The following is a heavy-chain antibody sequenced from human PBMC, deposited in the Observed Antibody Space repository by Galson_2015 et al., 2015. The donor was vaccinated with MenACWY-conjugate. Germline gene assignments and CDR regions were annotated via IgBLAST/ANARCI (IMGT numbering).Heavy chain of an antibody. D-gene: IGHD2-15*01. CDR3: TRGSCSGGTCLTFDY. Sequence: SLRLSCAASGSTLSGSAMHWVRQASGKGLEWVGRIRSKANSYATPYAPSVKGRFTISRDDSKNTAYLQMNSLKTEDTAVYYCTRGSCSGGTCLTFDYWGQGTLVTVSS. J-gene: IGHJ4*02. CDR1: GSTLSGSA. CDR2: IRSKANSYAT. V-gene: IGHV3-73*01.